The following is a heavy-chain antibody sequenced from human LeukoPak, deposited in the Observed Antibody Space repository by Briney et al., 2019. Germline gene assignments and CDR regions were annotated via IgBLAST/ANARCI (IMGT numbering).Heavy chain of an antibody. CDR3: ATNKDWAEAD. J-gene: IGHJ4*02. CDR2: IHYRGDV. CDR1: DGSIRTYY. V-gene: IGHV4-59*03. D-gene: IGHD3/OR15-3a*01. Sequence: SETLSLTCSVSDGSIRTYYWSWIRQSPGQGLEWIGDIHYRGDVNYNPSLKSRVIISIDTSKNQFSLKVTSLTAADTAVYYCATNKDWAEADWGQGTLVIVSS.